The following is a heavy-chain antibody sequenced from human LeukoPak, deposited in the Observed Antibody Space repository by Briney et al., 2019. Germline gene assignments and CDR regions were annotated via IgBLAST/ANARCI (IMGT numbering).Heavy chain of an antibody. CDR3: ASWGYCSGGSCYRPLDY. V-gene: IGHV3-7*01. CDR2: IKQDGSEK. J-gene: IGHJ4*02. CDR1: GFTFSTYW. Sequence: GGSLILSCAASGFTFSTYWMSWVRQAPGKGLEWVANIKQDGSEKYYVDSVKGRFTISRDNAKNSLYLQMNSLRAEDTAVYYCASWGYCSGGSCYRPLDYWGQGTLVTVSS. D-gene: IGHD2-15*01.